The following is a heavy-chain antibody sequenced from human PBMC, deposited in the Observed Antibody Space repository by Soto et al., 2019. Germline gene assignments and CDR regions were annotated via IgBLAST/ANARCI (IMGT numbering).Heavy chain of an antibody. Sequence: TLSLTCTVSGRSISSVHYYCSWIRQPPGKGLEWIGYIYYSGSTYYNPSLRSRVTISVDTSKNQFSLKLSSVTAADTAVYYCARYGSGECNRGSCYSPFDYWGQGTLVTVSS. J-gene: IGHJ4*02. CDR1: GRSISSVHYY. CDR3: ARYGSGECNRGSCYSPFDY. V-gene: IGHV4-30-4*01. D-gene: IGHD2-15*01. CDR2: IYYSGST.